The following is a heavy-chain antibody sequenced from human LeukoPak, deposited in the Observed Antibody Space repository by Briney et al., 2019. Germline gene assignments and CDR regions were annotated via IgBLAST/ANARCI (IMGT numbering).Heavy chain of an antibody. CDR1: GGTFNNSA. D-gene: IGHD4-17*01. CDR2: IMPLFGTA. V-gene: IGHV1-69*13. Sequence: GASVKVSCKTSGGTFNNSAISWARQAPGQGLEWLGGIMPLFGTAGYAQKFQGRVTITQDDSTRTVYLELTSLTSGDTAVYYCARDVHGDYGSGWFDPWGQGTLVSVSS. J-gene: IGHJ5*02. CDR3: ARDVHGDYGSGWFDP.